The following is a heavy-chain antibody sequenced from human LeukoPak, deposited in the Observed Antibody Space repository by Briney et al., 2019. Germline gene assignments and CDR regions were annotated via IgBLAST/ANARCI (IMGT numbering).Heavy chain of an antibody. Sequence: SETLSLTCTVSGDSITNKNFYWGWIRKPPGRDLEWIASIYYTGHTYYNPSLKSRVTLSVDMSKNQFSLKVSSVTAADTAVYYCARDGGTAAAGELDYWGQGTLVTVSS. D-gene: IGHD6-25*01. CDR3: ARDGGTAAAGELDY. CDR1: GDSITNKNFY. CDR2: IYYTGHT. J-gene: IGHJ4*02. V-gene: IGHV4-39*07.